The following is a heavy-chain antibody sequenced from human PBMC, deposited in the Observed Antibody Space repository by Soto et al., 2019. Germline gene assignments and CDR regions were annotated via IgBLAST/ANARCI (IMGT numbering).Heavy chain of an antibody. V-gene: IGHV4-34*01. D-gene: IGHD6-6*01. CDR2: INHSGST. CDR1: GGSFSGYY. J-gene: IGHJ6*02. CDR3: ARGGSEQLVLYYYYGMDV. Sequence: SETLSLTCAVYGGSFSGYYWSWIRQPPGKGLEWIGEINHSGSTNYNPSLKSRVTIPVDTSKNQFSLKLSSVTAADTAVYYCARGGSEQLVLYYYYGMDVWGQGTTVTVSS.